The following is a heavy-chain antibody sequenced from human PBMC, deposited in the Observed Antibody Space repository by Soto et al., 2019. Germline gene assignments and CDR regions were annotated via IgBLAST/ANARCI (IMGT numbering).Heavy chain of an antibody. CDR3: ARLPLPAFCSGGSCPNY. J-gene: IGHJ4*02. D-gene: IGHD2-15*01. CDR1: GFTFSGSA. V-gene: IGHV3-73*01. CDR2: IRSKTNAYAT. Sequence: PGGSLGLSCAASGFTFSGSAMHWVRQASGKWLEWVGRIRSKTNAYATEYAASVKGRFTISRDDSKNTAFLQMNSLNTEDTAVYYCARLPLPAFCSGGSCPNYWGLGTLVTVSS.